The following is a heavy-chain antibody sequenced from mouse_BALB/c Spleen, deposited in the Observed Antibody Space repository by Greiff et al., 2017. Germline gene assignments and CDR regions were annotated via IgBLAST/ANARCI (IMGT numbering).Heavy chain of an antibody. CDR2: ILPGSGST. CDR1: GYTFSSYW. CDR3: ARLFTTKGTFAY. D-gene: IGHD2-12*01. V-gene: IGHV1-9*01. J-gene: IGHJ3*01. Sequence: VQLQQSGAELMKPGASVKISCKATGYTFSSYWIEWVKQRPGHGLEWIGEILPGSGSTNYNEKFKGKATFTADTSSNTAYMQLSSLTSEDSAVYYCARLFTTKGTFAYWGQGTLVTVSA.